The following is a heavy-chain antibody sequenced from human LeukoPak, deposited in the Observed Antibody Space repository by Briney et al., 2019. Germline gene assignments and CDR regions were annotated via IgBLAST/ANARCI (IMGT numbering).Heavy chain of an antibody. Sequence: ASVKVSCKASGYTFTSYDINWVRQATGQGLEWMGWMNPNSGNTGYAQKFQGRVTMTRNTSISTAYMELSSLRSEDTAVYYCARAPMVRGVIVNWFDPWAREPWSPSPQ. CDR1: GYTFTSYD. J-gene: IGHJ5*02. CDR3: ARAPMVRGVIVNWFDP. D-gene: IGHD3-10*01. V-gene: IGHV1-8*01. CDR2: MNPNSGNT.